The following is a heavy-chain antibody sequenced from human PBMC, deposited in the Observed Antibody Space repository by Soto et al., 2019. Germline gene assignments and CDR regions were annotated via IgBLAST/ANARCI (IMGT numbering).Heavy chain of an antibody. CDR3: ARGVTSMDY. Sequence: PGGSLRLSCAASEFTFKSYWMSWVRQAPGKGLEWVANIRQDGSERYYVDSVKGRFTISRDNAKNSLYLQMDSLRVEDTAVYYCARGVTSMDYWGQGTLVTVSS. V-gene: IGHV3-7*01. CDR1: EFTFKSYW. D-gene: IGHD4-17*01. CDR2: IRQDGSER. J-gene: IGHJ4*02.